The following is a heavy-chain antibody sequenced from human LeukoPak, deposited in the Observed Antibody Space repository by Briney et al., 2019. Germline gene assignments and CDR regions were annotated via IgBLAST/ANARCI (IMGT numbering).Heavy chain of an antibody. J-gene: IGHJ4*02. D-gene: IGHD6-13*01. Sequence: SETLSLTCTVSGGSISSSSHYWGWIRQPPGKGLEWIGSIYYSGSTYYNPSLKSRVTISVDTSKNQFSLKLSSVTAADTAVYYCARGSIAAGFGYWGQGTLVTVSS. CDR3: ARGSIAAGFGY. CDR1: GGSISSSSHY. CDR2: IYYSGST. V-gene: IGHV4-39*01.